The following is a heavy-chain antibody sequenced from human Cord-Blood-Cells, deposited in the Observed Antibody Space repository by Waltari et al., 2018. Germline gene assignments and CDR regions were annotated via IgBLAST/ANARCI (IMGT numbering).Heavy chain of an antibody. V-gene: IGHV4-61*09. J-gene: IGHJ4*02. CDR2: IYTSGST. CDR3: ARVYNWNYYFDY. D-gene: IGHD1-7*01. CDR1: GGSITSGSYY. Sequence: VQLQESGPGLVKPSQTLSLPCTVSGGSITSGSYYCNWLRQPAGKGLEWIGYIYTSGSTNYNPSLKSRVTISVDTSKNQFSLKLSSVTAADTAVYYCARVYNWNYYFDYWGQGTLVTVSS.